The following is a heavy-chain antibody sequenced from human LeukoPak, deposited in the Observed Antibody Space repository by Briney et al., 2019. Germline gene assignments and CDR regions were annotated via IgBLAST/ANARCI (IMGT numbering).Heavy chain of an antibody. CDR3: ARVYDMVRGVPYYYYGMDV. J-gene: IGHJ6*02. Sequence: SVTVSCKASGGTFSSYAISWARQAPGQGLEWMGGIIPIFGTASYAQKFQGRVTITADESTSTAYMELSSLRSEDTAVYYCARVYDMVRGVPYYYYGMDVWGQGTTVTVSS. V-gene: IGHV1-69*13. CDR1: GGTFSSYA. D-gene: IGHD3-10*01. CDR2: IIPIFGTA.